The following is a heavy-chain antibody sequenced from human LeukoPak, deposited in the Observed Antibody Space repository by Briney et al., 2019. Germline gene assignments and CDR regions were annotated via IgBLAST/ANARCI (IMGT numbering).Heavy chain of an antibody. CDR2: ISYDGSNQ. D-gene: IGHD2-15*01. Sequence: PGGSLRLSCAASGVTFSSYAMQWVRQAPGKGLEWGAVISYDGSNQYYADSVKGRFAISRDHSKNTLYLQTNTLRAEDTAVYHCARGRYCSGGSCYSRNWFDPWGQGTLVTVSS. V-gene: IGHV3-30*09. CDR3: ARGRYCSGGSCYSRNWFDP. J-gene: IGHJ5*02. CDR1: GVTFSSYA.